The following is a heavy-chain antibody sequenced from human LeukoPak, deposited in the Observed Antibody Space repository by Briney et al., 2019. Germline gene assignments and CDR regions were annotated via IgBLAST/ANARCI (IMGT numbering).Heavy chain of an antibody. V-gene: IGHV1-2*02. J-gene: IGHJ5*02. CDR2: INPNSGGT. CDR3: ARVWLGYCSSTSCYGGDWFDP. CDR1: GYTFTGYY. D-gene: IGHD2-2*01. Sequence: ASVKASCKASGYTFTGYYMHWVRQAPGQGLEWMGWINPNSGGTNYAQKFQGRVSMTRDTSISTAYMELSRLRSDDTAVYYCARVWLGYCSSTSCYGGDWFDPWGQGTLVTVSS.